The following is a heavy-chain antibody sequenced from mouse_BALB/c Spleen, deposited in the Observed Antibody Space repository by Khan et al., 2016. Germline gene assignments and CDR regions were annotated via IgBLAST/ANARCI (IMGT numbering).Heavy chain of an antibody. D-gene: IGHD1-1*01. V-gene: IGHV14-3*02. CDR3: ARSYGSSYYAMDY. CDR2: IDPANGNT. J-gene: IGHJ4*01. CDR1: GFNIKDTY. Sequence: VQLQQSGAELVKPGASVKLSCTASGFNIKDTYMHWVKQRPEQGLEWIGRIDPANGNTKYDPKFQGKATITADTSSNTAYLQLSSLTSEDTAVXYCARSYGSSYYAMDYGGQGTSVTVSS.